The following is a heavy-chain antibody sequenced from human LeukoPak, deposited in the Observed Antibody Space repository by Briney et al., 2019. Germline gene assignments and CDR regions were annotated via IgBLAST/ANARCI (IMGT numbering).Heavy chain of an antibody. V-gene: IGHV1-69*04. Sequence: SVKVCCKTSADTFSNHGISWVRQAPGQGLEWMARIIPILGTRNYAQKFQARVTVTADTSTNTAYMDLRSLASEDTAIYYCAKDDYLDSTGEQRAEYFSHWGQGTLVTVSS. CDR3: AKDDYLDSTGEQRAEYFSH. CDR1: ADTFSNHG. J-gene: IGHJ1*01. CDR2: IIPILGTR. D-gene: IGHD5-12*01.